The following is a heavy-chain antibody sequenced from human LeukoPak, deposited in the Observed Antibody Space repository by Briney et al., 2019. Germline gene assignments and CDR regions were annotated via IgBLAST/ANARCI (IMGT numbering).Heavy chain of an antibody. CDR2: ISGSGGST. CDR1: GFTFSSYA. Sequence: LTGGSLRLSCAASGFTFSSYAMSWVRQAPGKGLEWVSAISGSGGSTYYADSVKGRFTISRDNSKNTLYLQMNSLRAEDTAVYYCAKGGPYYYGSGSYPGPYYYYYMDVWGKGTTVTISS. V-gene: IGHV3-23*01. D-gene: IGHD3-10*01. CDR3: AKGGPYYYGSGSYPGPYYYYYMDV. J-gene: IGHJ6*03.